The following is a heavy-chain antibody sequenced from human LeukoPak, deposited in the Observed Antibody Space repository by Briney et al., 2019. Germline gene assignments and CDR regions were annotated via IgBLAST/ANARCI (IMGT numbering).Heavy chain of an antibody. CDR3: ARDRGTIYYYYGMDV. D-gene: IGHD3-10*01. J-gene: IGHJ6*02. V-gene: IGHV4-39*07. CDR2: IYYSGST. CDR1: GGSISSYY. Sequence: SETLSLTCTVSGGSISSYYWGWIRQPPGKGLEWIGSIYYSGSTYYNPSLKSRVTISVDTSKNQFSLKLSSVTAADTAVYYCARDRGTIYYYYGMDVWGQGTTVTVSS.